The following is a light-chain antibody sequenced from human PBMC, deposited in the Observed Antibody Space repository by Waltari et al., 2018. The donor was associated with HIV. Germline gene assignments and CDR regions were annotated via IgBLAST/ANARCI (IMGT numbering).Light chain of an antibody. Sequence: QSVLTQPPSASGTLGQRVTVSCPGSNSNVGSKYLTSYQQVPGTAPKQLIYRNAQRRSGVPDRFSASKSGASASLSISGLRSEDEADYYCVAWDDSLSGFAFGTGTKVTVL. CDR3: VAWDDSLSGFA. J-gene: IGLJ1*01. CDR1: NSNVGSKY. CDR2: RNA. V-gene: IGLV1-47*01.